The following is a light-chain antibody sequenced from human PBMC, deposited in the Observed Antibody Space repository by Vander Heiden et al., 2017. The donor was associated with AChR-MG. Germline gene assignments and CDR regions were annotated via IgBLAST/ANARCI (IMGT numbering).Light chain of an antibody. CDR1: QGISNY. V-gene: IGKV1-27*01. CDR2: GAS. CDR3: QSYNIAPLT. Sequence: DIQMTQSPSSLSAFVGDRVTITCRASQGISNYLAWYQQKPGKAPKLLIYGASNLQAGVTSQFSGSGSGTDFTLTISSLQPGDVATYYCQSYNIAPLTFGQGTKVEIK. J-gene: IGKJ1*01.